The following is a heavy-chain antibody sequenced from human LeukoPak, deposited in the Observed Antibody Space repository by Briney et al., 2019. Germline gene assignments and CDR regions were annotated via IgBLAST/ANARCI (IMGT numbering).Heavy chain of an antibody. CDR2: INWNGGST. CDR3: ARQGFDGMDV. Sequence: GGSLRLSCAASGFTFDDYGMNWVRQAPGKGLEWVPGINWNGGSTGYADSVKGRFTISRDNAKNSLYLQMNSLRTEDTALYYCARQGFDGMDVWGQGTTVTVSS. CDR1: GFTFDDYG. J-gene: IGHJ6*02. V-gene: IGHV3-20*04.